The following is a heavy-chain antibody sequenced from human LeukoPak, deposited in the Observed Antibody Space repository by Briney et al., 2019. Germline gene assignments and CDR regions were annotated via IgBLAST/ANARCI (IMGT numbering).Heavy chain of an antibody. CDR1: GGSISSYY. V-gene: IGHV4-4*09. J-gene: IGHJ5*02. CDR3: ARALGYCSGGSCTRGYNWFDP. CDR2: IYHSGST. Sequence: PSETLSLTCAVSGGSISSYYWNWMRQSPGKGLEWIGYIYHSGSTNYNPSLKSRVTMSVDTSMNQFSLKLSFVTTADTAVYYCARALGYCSGGSCTRGYNWFDPWGQGTLVTVPS. D-gene: IGHD2-15*01.